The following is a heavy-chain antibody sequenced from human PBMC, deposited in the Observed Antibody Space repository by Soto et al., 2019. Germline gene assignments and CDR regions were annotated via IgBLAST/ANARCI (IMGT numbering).Heavy chain of an antibody. V-gene: IGHV4-39*01. CDR3: ARRGTYYYGSGSSLGDY. J-gene: IGHJ4*02. CDR1: GGSISSSSYY. Sequence: SETLSLTCTVSGGSISSSSYYWGWIRQPPGKGLEWIGSIYYSGSTYYNPSLKSRVTISVDTSKNQFSLKLSSVTAADTAVYYCARRGTYYYGSGSSLGDYWGQGTLVTVSS. CDR2: IYYSGST. D-gene: IGHD3-10*01.